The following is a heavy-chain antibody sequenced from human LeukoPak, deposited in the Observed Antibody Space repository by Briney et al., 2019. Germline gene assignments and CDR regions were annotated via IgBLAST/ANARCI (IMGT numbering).Heavy chain of an antibody. CDR1: GGSFSGYY. Sequence: SETLSLTCAVYGGSFSGYYWSWIRQPPGKGLEWIGEINHSGSTNYNPPLKSRVTISVDTSKNQFSLKLSSVTAADTAVYYCSGVGLGYCTNGVCYSYFDYWGQGTLVTVSS. CDR2: INHSGST. CDR3: SGVGLGYCTNGVCYSYFDY. J-gene: IGHJ4*02. D-gene: IGHD2-8*01. V-gene: IGHV4-34*01.